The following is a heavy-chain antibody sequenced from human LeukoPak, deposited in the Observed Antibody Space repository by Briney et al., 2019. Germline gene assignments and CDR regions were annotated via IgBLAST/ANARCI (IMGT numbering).Heavy chain of an antibody. CDR2: ISGGSSYI. CDR1: GFIFSTYS. J-gene: IGHJ4*02. Sequence: GGSLRLSCAASGFIFSTYSMNWVRQAPGKGLEWVSSISGGSSYIYYADSVKGRFTISRDNAKNSLYLQMNSLRAEDTAVYYCARQRGDILTGYYMPRGFDYWGQGTLVTVSS. CDR3: ARQRGDILTGYYMPRGFDY. V-gene: IGHV3-21*01. D-gene: IGHD3-9*01.